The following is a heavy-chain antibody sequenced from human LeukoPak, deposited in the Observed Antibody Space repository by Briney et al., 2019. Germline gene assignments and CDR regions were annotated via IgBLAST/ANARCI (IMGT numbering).Heavy chain of an antibody. V-gene: IGHV4-38-2*01. J-gene: IGHJ4*02. CDR3: ARPPDNCDYGAAFDC. CDR1: GYSISSGYF. D-gene: IGHD4-17*01. Sequence: PSETLSLTCGVSGYSISSGYFWGWIRQPPGKGLEWIGSIYHSGTTYYNPSLKSRVTISVDTSENQFSLKLSSVTAADTAVYYCARPPDNCDYGAAFDCWGQGTPVSVSS. CDR2: IYHSGTT.